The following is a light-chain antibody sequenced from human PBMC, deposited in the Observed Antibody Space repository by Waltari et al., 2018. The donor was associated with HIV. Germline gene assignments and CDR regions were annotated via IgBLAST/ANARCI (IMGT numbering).Light chain of an antibody. CDR2: YKSESDK. CDR3: MIWYGNIWV. J-gene: IGLJ3*02. CDR1: SGVNVQNCR. Sequence: QAVLTQPFSLSASPGASASLSCTLRSGVNVQNCRIYWYQQRPGSPPRYLLRYKSESDKELGSGIPSRFSGSTDVPANAGNLVISGLQSEDEADYYCMIWYGNIWVFGGGTKLTV. V-gene: IGLV5-45*03.